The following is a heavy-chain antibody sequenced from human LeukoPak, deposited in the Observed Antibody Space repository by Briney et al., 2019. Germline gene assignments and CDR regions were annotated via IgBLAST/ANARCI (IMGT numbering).Heavy chain of an antibody. CDR1: GFTFSSYW. CDR3: ARVSQQLLFSGLDY. CDR2: IKQDGSEK. Sequence: GGSLRLSCAASGFTFSSYWMSWVRQAPGKGLEWVANIKQDGSEKYYVDSVKGRFTISRDNAKNSLYLQMNRLRAEDTAVYYCARVSQQLLFSGLDYWGQGTLVTVSS. V-gene: IGHV3-7*01. D-gene: IGHD6-13*01. J-gene: IGHJ4*02.